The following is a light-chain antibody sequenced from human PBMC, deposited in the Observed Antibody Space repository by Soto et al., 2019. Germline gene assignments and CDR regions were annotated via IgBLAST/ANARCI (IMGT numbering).Light chain of an antibody. J-gene: IGLJ2*01. CDR3: SSYTNTSPHVI. CDR2: NVS. Sequence: QSALTQPASVSGSPGQSITISCTGASSDIGGYNHVSWNQQHPGKAPKLIIYNVSHRPSGVSTRFSGSKYGNTASLIIAGLQAEDEADYFCSSYTNTSPHVIFGGGTKLTVL. CDR1: SSDIGGYNH. V-gene: IGLV2-14*03.